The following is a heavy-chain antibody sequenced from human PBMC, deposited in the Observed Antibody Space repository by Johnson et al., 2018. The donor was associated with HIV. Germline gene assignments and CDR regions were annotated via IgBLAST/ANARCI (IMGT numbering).Heavy chain of an antibody. V-gene: IGHV3-30-3*01. D-gene: IGHD1-1*01. CDR3: AREGTLGAFDI. CDR1: GFTFSSYA. J-gene: IGHJ3*02. Sequence: QVQLVESGGGVVQPGRSLRLSCAASGFTFSSYAMHWVRQAPGKGLEWVAVISYDGSNKYYADSVKGRFTISRDNSKNTLYLQMNSLRAEDTAVYYCAREGTLGAFDIWGQGTMVTGSS. CDR2: ISYDGSNK.